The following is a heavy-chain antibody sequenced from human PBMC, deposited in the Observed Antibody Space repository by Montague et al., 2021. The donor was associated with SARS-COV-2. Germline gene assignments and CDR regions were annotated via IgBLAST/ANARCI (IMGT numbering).Heavy chain of an antibody. Sequence: SETLSLTCAVYGGSFSGYYWSCIRQPPGKGLEWMGEINHRGSTKYNPSLKSRVTISVDTYKNQFSLKLCSVTAADTAVYYCARGTKRVFTYDDDRSGYASDYWGQGTLVTVSS. J-gene: IGHJ4*02. V-gene: IGHV4-34*01. CDR1: GGSFSGYY. CDR2: INHRGST. D-gene: IGHD3-22*01. CDR3: ARGTKRVFTYDDDRSGYASDY.